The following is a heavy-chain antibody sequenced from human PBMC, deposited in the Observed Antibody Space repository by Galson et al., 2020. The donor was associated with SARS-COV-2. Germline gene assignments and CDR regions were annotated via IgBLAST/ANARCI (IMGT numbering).Heavy chain of an antibody. V-gene: IGHV3-13*01. D-gene: IGHD6-19*01. Sequence: GGSLRLSCAASGFTFSSYDMHWVRQATGKGLEWVSAIGTAGDTYYPGSVKGRFTISRENAKNSLYLQMNSLRAGDTAVYYCARGYSSGWYPIEAFDIWGQGTMVTVSS. CDR2: IGTAGDT. J-gene: IGHJ3*02. CDR1: GFTFSSYD. CDR3: ARGYSSGWYPIEAFDI.